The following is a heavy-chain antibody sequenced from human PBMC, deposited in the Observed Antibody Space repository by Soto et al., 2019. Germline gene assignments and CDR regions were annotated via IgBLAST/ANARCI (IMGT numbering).Heavy chain of an antibody. V-gene: IGHV1-46*01. CDR1: GYTFTSYY. J-gene: IGHJ6*02. CDR3: AREDDYAYYYYGMDV. D-gene: IGHD3-16*01. CDR2: INPSGGST. Sequence: ASVKVSCKASGYTFTSYYMHWVRQAPGQGLEWMGIINPSGGSTSYAQKFQGRVTMARDTSTSTVYMELSSLRSEDTAVYYCAREDDYAYYYYGMDVWGQGTTVTVSS.